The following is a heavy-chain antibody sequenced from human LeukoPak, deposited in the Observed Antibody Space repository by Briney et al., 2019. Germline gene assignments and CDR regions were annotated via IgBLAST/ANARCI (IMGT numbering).Heavy chain of an antibody. D-gene: IGHD3-10*01. CDR1: GFTFSSYS. CDR3: AKDFFAGSGSSNAFDI. CDR2: ISYDGSNK. V-gene: IGHV3-30*18. J-gene: IGHJ3*02. Sequence: GGSLRLSCAASGFTFSSYSMNWVGQAPGKGLEWVAVISYDGSNKYYADSVKGRFTISRDNSKNTLYLQMNSLRAEDTAVYYCAKDFFAGSGSSNAFDIWGQGTMVTVSS.